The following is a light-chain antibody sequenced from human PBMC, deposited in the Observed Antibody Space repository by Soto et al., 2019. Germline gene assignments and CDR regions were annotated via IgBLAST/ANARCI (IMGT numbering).Light chain of an antibody. CDR3: QHYNSYSEA. CDR2: KAS. CDR1: QTISSW. J-gene: IGKJ1*01. V-gene: IGKV1-5*03. Sequence: DIQMTQSPATLSGSVGDRVTITCRASQTISSWLAWYQQKPGKAPKLLIYKASTLKSGVPSRFSGSGSGPAFTLTISSLQPDDFATYYCQHYNSYSEAFGQGTKVDI.